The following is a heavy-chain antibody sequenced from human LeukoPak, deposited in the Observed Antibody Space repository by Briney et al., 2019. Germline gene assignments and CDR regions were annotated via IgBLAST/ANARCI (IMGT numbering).Heavy chain of an antibody. CDR3: ARGGIVGATETNFDY. V-gene: IGHV4-34*01. CDR1: GGSLSGYY. D-gene: IGHD1-26*01. J-gene: IGHJ4*02. CDR2: INHSGST. Sequence: SETLSLTCAVYGGSLSGYYWSWIRQPPGKGLEWIGEINHSGSTNYNPSLKSRVTISVDTSKNQFSLKLSSVTAADTAVYYCARGGIVGATETNFDYWGQGTLVTVSS.